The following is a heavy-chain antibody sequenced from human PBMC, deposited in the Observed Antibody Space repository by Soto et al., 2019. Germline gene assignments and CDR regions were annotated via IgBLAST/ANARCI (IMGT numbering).Heavy chain of an antibody. CDR2: IYTGGST. Sequence: RLSCAASGFIVSTNYMTWVRQAPGKGLECVSVIYTGGSTYYADSVKGRLTISRDNSKNTLYLQMNSLRAEDTAVYYCARVFDAFDIWGQGTMVTVSS. CDR1: GFIVSTNY. CDR3: ARVFDAFDI. J-gene: IGHJ3*02. V-gene: IGHV3-53*01.